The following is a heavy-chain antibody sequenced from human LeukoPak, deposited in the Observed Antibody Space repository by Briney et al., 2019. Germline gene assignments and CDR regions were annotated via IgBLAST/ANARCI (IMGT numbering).Heavy chain of an antibody. D-gene: IGHD3-10*01. CDR3: ARDPSGAYFDY. CDR1: GFTFSSYE. V-gene: IGHV3-48*03. J-gene: IGHJ4*02. CDR2: ISSSGSTI. Sequence: GGSLRLSCAASGFTFSSYEMNWVRQAPGKGLEWVSYISSSGSTIYYADSVKGRFTISRYNAKNSLYLQMTSLRAEDTAVYYCARDPSGAYFDYWGQGTLVTVSS.